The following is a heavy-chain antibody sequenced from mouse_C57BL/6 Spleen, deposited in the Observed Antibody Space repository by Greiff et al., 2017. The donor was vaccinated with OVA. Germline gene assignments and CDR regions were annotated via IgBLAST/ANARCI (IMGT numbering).Heavy chain of an antibody. CDR3: ARGDYYVSNYYFDY. D-gene: IGHD1-1*01. J-gene: IGHJ2*01. CDR2: ISSGSSTS. CDR1: GFTFSDYG. Sequence: EVHLVESGGGLVKPGGSLKLSCAASGFTFSDYGMHWVRQAPEKGLEWVAYISSGSSTSYYADTVKGRFTISRDNAKNTLFLQMTSLRSEDTAMYYCARGDYYVSNYYFDYWGQGTTLTVSS. V-gene: IGHV5-17*01.